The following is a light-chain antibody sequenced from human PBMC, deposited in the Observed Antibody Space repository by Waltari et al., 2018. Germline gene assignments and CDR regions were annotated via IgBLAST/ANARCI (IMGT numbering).Light chain of an antibody. V-gene: IGLV2-14*03. Sequence: QSALTQPASVSGSPGQSITISCSGTSSDVGDYNFVSWYQQHPGKAPQLIISHVNSRPSAIFSGFSGSKSGNTASRTISEHQAEDGADYYCNSYTTVNTLWGFGGGTKLTVL. CDR1: SSDVGDYNF. CDR3: NSYTTVNTLWG. CDR2: HVN. J-gene: IGLJ3*02.